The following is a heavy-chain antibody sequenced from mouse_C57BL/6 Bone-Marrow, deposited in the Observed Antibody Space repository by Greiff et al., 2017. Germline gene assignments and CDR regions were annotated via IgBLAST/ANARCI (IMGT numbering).Heavy chain of an antibody. Sequence: EVQLQQSGAELVRPGASVTLSCTASGFNIQDDYMHWVKQRPEQGLEWIGWIDPENGDTEYASKFQGKATITADTSSNTAYLQLSGLTSEDTAVYYGTTNWAYYFDYWGQGTTLTVSS. V-gene: IGHV14-4*01. D-gene: IGHD4-1*01. CDR2: IDPENGDT. J-gene: IGHJ2*01. CDR1: GFNIQDDY. CDR3: TTNWAYYFDY.